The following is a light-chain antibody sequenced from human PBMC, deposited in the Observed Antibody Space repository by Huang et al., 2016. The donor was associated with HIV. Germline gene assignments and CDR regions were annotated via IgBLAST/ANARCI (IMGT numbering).Light chain of an antibody. Sequence: DIKLTQSPSAMSASVGDRVSITCRASQGIANYLAWFQQKPGGAPKRLIYAASSLQSGVPSMFSGSGSGTKFTLTISRLQPEDFATYCCLQHHGYPRTFGQGTKV. CDR2: AAS. CDR3: LQHHGYPRT. V-gene: IGKV1-17*03. J-gene: IGKJ1*01. CDR1: QGIANY.